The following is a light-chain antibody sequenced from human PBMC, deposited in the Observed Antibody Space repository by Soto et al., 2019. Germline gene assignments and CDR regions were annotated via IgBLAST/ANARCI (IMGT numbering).Light chain of an antibody. Sequence: QSAQTQPPCVSFSPGQSITISCTGTSSDVGGYNYVSWYQQHPGKAPKLMIYEVSNRPSGVSNRFSGSKSGNTASLTISGLQAEDEADYYCSSYTSSSTPYVFGTGTKVTVL. V-gene: IGLV2-14*01. CDR2: EVS. J-gene: IGLJ1*01. CDR3: SSYTSSSTPYV. CDR1: SSDVGGYNY.